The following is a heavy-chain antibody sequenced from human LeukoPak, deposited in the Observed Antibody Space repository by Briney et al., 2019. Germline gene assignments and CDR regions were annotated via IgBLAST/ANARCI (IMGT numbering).Heavy chain of an antibody. CDR1: GGSFSGYY. D-gene: IGHD3-9*01. Sequence: SETLSLTCAVYGGSFSGYYWSWIRQPPGKGLEWIRYIYYSGSTNYNPSLKSRVTISVDTSKNQFSLKLSSVTAADTAVYYCARGWRRDILTGYPIRDGAFDIWGQGTMVTVSS. CDR3: ARGWRRDILTGYPIRDGAFDI. CDR2: IYYSGST. V-gene: IGHV4-59*01. J-gene: IGHJ3*02.